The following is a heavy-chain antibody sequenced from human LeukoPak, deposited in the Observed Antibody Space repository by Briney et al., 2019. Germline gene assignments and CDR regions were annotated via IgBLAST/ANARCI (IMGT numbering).Heavy chain of an antibody. V-gene: IGHV3-30*03. D-gene: IGHD6-19*01. CDR3: ARESSSGWYLDY. CDR2: ISYDGSNK. J-gene: IGHJ4*02. CDR1: GFTFSSYS. Sequence: GGSLRLSCAASGFTFSSYSMNWVRQAPGKGLEWVAVISYDGSNKYYADSVKGRFTISRDNSKNTLYLQMNSLRAEDTAVYYCARESSSGWYLDYWGQGTLVTVSS.